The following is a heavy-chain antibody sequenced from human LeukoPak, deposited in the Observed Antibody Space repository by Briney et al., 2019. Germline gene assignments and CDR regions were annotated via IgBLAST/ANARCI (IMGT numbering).Heavy chain of an antibody. J-gene: IGHJ6*02. D-gene: IGHD4-11*01. CDR2: MYSGGST. V-gene: IGHV3-66*01. Sequence: GGSLRLSCAASGFTVSSYYMTWVRQAPGKGLEWVSVMYSGGSTYYADSVKGRVAISRDNSQNTVFLQMNGVRVEDTAVYYCARSYSNHLFGMDVWGQGTAVTVSS. CDR1: GFTVSSYY. CDR3: ARSYSNHLFGMDV.